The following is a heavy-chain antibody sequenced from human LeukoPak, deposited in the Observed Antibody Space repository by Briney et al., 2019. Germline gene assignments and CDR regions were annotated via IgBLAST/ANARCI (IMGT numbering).Heavy chain of an antibody. CDR2: IYYSGNT. V-gene: IGHV4-39*01. J-gene: IGHJ4*02. Sequence: SEALSLTCTVSGVSISSSNSYWGWIRQPPVKGLEWIGSIYYSGNTYYNASLKSQVSISIDTSKNQFSLRLTSVTAADTAVYYCARQAGSGLFILPGGQGTLVTVSS. CDR3: ARQAGSGLFILP. CDR1: GVSISSSNSY. D-gene: IGHD3/OR15-3a*01.